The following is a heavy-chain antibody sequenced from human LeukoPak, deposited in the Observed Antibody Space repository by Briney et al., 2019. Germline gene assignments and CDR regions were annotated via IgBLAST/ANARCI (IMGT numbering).Heavy chain of an antibody. Sequence: PGASLRLSCSASGFTFSSYAMHWVRQAPGKGLEYVSAISSNGGSTYYADSVKGRFTISRDNSKNTLYLQMSSLRAEDTAVYYCVKRKYCSGGSCYSDYFDYWGQGTLVTVSS. J-gene: IGHJ4*02. D-gene: IGHD2-15*01. CDR1: GFTFSSYA. V-gene: IGHV3-64D*06. CDR2: ISSNGGST. CDR3: VKRKYCSGGSCYSDYFDY.